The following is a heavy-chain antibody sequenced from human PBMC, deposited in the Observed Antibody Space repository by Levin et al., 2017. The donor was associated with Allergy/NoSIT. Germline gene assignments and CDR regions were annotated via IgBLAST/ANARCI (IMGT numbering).Heavy chain of an antibody. CDR2: MLHDGSNI. CDR3: ARGGFDF. Sequence: GGSLRLSCAASGFTFSTYAMHWVRQAPGKGLQWVALMLHDGSNIQYTDSVKGRFTISRDNSKNILSLEMGSLRPVDTAVYFCARGGFDFWGQGTLVTVSS. V-gene: IGHV3-30*03. J-gene: IGHJ5*01. CDR1: GFTFSTYA.